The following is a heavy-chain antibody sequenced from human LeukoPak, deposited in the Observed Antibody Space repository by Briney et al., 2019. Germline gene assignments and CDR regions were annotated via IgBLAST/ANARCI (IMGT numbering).Heavy chain of an antibody. CDR2: TSGSI. V-gene: IGHV4-59*11. Sequence: SETLSLTCAVSGASISSHYWSWIRQPPGTGLEWIGYTSGSISDNPSLKSRVAVSVDPSQNQVSLSLTSVTAADTAVYYCARVLAIFGLDTTDFYMDVWGKGTTVTVSS. J-gene: IGHJ6*03. D-gene: IGHD3/OR15-3a*01. CDR3: ARVLAIFGLDTTDFYMDV. CDR1: GASISSHY.